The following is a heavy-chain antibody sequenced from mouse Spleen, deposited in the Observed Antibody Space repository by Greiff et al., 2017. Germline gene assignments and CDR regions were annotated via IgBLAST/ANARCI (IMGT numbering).Heavy chain of an antibody. CDR2: ISSGGGNT. J-gene: IGHJ2*01. V-gene: IGHV5-9-3*01. Sequence: EVQGVESGGGLVKLGGSLKLSCAASGFTFSSYAMSWVRQTPEKRLEWVATISSGGGNTYYPDSVKGRFTISRDNAKNTLYLQMSSLKSEDTAMYYCARDYYYGLDYWGQGTTLTVSS. CDR1: GFTFSSYA. CDR3: ARDYYYGLDY. D-gene: IGHD1-1*01.